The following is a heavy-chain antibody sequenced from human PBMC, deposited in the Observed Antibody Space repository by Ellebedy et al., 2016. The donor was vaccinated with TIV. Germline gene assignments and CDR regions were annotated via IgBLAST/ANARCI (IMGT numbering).Heavy chain of an antibody. D-gene: IGHD3-10*01. V-gene: IGHV4-34*01. CDR3: AGVRGVGRGAIDY. CDR1: GGSFSGYY. Sequence: SETLSLTXAVYGGSFSGYYWSWIRQPPGKGLEWIGEINHSGSTNYNPSLKSRVTISVDKSKNQFSLKLSSVTAADTAVYYCAGVRGVGRGAIDYWGQGTLVTVSS. CDR2: INHSGST. J-gene: IGHJ4*02.